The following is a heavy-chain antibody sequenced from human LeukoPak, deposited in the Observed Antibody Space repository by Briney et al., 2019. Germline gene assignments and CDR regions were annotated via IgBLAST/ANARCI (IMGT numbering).Heavy chain of an antibody. J-gene: IGHJ3*02. V-gene: IGHV3-23*01. D-gene: IGHD1-26*01. CDR3: AKDGGRYVTAFDI. CDR2: ISGSGGST. CDR1: AFTFSDSS. Sequence: PGGSLRLSCAASAFTFSDSSMSWVRQAPGKGLEWVSAISGSGGSTYYADSVKGRFTISRDNSKNTLYLQMNSLRAEDTAVYYCAKDGGRYVTAFDIWGQGTMVTVSS.